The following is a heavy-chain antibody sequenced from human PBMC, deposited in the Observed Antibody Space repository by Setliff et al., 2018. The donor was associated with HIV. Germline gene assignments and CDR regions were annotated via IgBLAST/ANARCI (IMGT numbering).Heavy chain of an antibody. CDR2: INTVDRSI. D-gene: IGHD5-12*01. V-gene: IGHV1-18*01. Sequence: ASVKVSCKASGYTFTNYGVSWVRQAPGQGLEWMGWINTVDRSINYEDKFEGRITMTTDTSTSTAYMELRGLISDDTAVYFCATALRSFPELNNPHQHFDHWGQGTLVTVSS. CDR3: ATALRSFPELNNPHQHFDH. CDR1: GYTFTNYG. J-gene: IGHJ4*02.